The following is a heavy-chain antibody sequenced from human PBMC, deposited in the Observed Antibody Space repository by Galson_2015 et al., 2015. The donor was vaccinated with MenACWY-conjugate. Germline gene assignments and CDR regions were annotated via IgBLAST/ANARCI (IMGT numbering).Heavy chain of an antibody. CDR1: GYSFSSYW. D-gene: IGHD6-19*01. Sequence: SGAEVKKPGESLTISCKGSGYSFSSYWMAWVRQAPGKGLEWVANIRGDGSVTHYAESLEGRFTISRDNAKHFLYLQMSSLRAEDTATYYCARDLAPYSSVWYDAFDFWGQGTMVFVSS. J-gene: IGHJ3*01. CDR2: IRGDGSVT. CDR3: ARDLAPYSSVWYDAFDF. V-gene: IGHV3-7*03.